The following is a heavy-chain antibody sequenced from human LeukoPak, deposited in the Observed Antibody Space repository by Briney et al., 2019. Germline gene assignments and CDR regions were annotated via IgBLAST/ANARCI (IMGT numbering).Heavy chain of an antibody. V-gene: IGHV3-53*01. J-gene: IGHJ6*03. CDR3: ARHGSITMVRGRLGYYYMDV. Sequence: GGSLRLSCAASGFTVSSNYMSWVRQAPGKGLEWVSVIYSGGSTYYADSVKGRFTISRDNSKNTLYLQMNSLRAEDTAVYYCARHGSITMVRGRLGYYYMDVWGKGTTVTISS. D-gene: IGHD3-10*01. CDR2: IYSGGST. CDR1: GFTVSSNY.